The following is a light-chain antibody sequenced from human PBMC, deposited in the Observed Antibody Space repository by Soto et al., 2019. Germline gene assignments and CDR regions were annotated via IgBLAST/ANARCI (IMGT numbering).Light chain of an antibody. CDR3: QQYNNWPRT. CDR1: QSVSSN. V-gene: IGKV3D-15*01. Sequence: EIVMTQSPATVSVSPGHTATLSCRASQSVSSNLAWYQQKPGQAPRLLIYGASTRATGIPVRLSGSGSGTEFTLTISSLQSEDFAVYYCQQYNNWPRTFGQGTKVDIK. CDR2: GAS. J-gene: IGKJ1*01.